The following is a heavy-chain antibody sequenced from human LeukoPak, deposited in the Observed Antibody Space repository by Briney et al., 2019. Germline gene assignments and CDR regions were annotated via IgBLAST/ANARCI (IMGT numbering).Heavy chain of an antibody. D-gene: IGHD3-22*01. V-gene: IGHV3-53*01. CDR2: VFGGGGT. Sequence: GGSLRLSCAASGLSVSSTIMSWVRKTPGKGLEWVSSVFGGGGTRYADSVMGRFTISRDNSKSTLYLQMNSLRAEDTAVYYCARTYTNNAGYYLYWGQGTLVTVSS. CDR1: GLSVSSTI. J-gene: IGHJ4*02. CDR3: ARTYTNNAGYYLY.